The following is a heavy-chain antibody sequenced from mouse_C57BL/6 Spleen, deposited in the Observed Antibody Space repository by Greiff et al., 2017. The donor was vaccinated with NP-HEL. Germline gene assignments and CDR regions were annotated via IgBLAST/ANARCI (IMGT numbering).Heavy chain of an antibody. V-gene: IGHV7-3*01. Sequence: DVHLVESGGGLVQPGGSLSLSCAASGFTFTDYYMSWVRQPPGKALEWLGFIRNKANGYTTEYSASVKGRFTISRDNSQSILYLQMNALRAEDSATYYCARSPYDFDYWGQGTTLTVSS. CDR1: GFTFTDYY. CDR2: IRNKANGYTT. CDR3: ARSPYDFDY. J-gene: IGHJ2*01.